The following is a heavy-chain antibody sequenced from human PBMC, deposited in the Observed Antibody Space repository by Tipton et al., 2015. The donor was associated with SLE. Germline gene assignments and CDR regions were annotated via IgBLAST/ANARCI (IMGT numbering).Heavy chain of an antibody. J-gene: IGHJ4*02. Sequence: GLVKPSETLSLTCTVSGGSISRRTNYWGCIRQPPGRGLEWIGSIYYSGSTYYNPSLESRVTISVDTSKNHFSLTLRSVTAADTAMYYCARRGPNWGIDDCGQGTLVTVSS. CDR2: IYYSGST. CDR1: GGSISRRTNY. V-gene: IGHV4-39*07. CDR3: ARRGPNWGIDD. D-gene: IGHD7-27*01.